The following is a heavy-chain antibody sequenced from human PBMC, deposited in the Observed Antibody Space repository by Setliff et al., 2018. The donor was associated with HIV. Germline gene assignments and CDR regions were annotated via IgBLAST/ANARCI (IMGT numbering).Heavy chain of an antibody. CDR2: IYYSGST. CDR3: ARHSGLGGYYSPFDY. J-gene: IGHJ4*02. CDR1: GGSIKSSSDY. Sequence: SETLSLTCTVSGGSIKSSSDYWGWIRQPPGKGLEWIGTIYYSGSTYYNPSPKSRVTISVDTSKNQFSLKLSSVTAADTTVYYCARHSGLGGYYSPFDYWGPGTLVTVSS. V-gene: IGHV4-39*01. D-gene: IGHD3-22*01.